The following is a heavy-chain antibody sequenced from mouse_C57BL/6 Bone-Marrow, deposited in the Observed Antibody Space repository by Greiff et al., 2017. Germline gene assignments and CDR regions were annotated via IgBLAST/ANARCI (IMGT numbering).Heavy chain of an antibody. CDR1: GFSFNTYA. Sequence: EVQLQQSGGGLVQPKGSLKLSCAASGFSFNTYAMNWVRQAPGMGLEWVGRIRSKSNNYATYYADSVKDRFTISRDDSESRLYLQMNNVKTGDTAMYYCVRDGWCAYWGQGTLVTVSA. D-gene: IGHD2-3*01. J-gene: IGHJ3*01. V-gene: IGHV10-1*01. CDR3: VRDGWCAY. CDR2: IRSKSNNYAT.